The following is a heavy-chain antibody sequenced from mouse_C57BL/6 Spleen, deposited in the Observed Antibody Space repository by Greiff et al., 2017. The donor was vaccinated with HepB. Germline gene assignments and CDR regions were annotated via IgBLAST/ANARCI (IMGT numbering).Heavy chain of an antibody. CDR2: IDPETGGT. Sequence: VQLQQSGAELVRPGASVTLSCKASGYTFTDYEMHWVKQTPVHGLEWIGAIDPETGGTAYNQKFKGKAILTADKSSSTAYMELRSLTSEDSAVYYCTRYDGYSGAYWGQGTLVTVSA. J-gene: IGHJ3*01. CDR1: GYTFTDYE. CDR3: TRYDGYSGAY. D-gene: IGHD2-3*01. V-gene: IGHV1-15*01.